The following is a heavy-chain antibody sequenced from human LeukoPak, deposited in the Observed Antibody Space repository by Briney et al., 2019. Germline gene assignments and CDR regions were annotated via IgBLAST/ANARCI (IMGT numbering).Heavy chain of an antibody. CDR3: ARIIVGAIDAFDI. J-gene: IGHJ3*02. D-gene: IGHD1-26*01. CDR2: INPSGGST. Sequence: ASVKVSYKAAGYPVTSYYMHWVRQAPGQGLEWMGIINPSGGSTSYAEKFQNRVTMTRDTYTSTVYMELSSLRSEDTAVYYCARIIVGAIDAFDIWGQGTMVTVSS. V-gene: IGHV1-46*01. CDR1: GYPVTSYY.